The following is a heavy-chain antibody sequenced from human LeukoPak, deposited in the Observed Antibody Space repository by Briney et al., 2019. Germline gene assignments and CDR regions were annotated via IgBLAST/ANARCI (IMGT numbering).Heavy chain of an antibody. J-gene: IGHJ5*02. CDR3: AKEPVGSVVPAAIFGSWFDP. D-gene: IGHD2-2*02. CDR1: GFTFSSYA. CDR2: ISGSGGST. Sequence: PGGSLRLSCAASGFTFSSYAMSWVRQAPGKGLEWVSAISGSGGSTYYADSVKGRFTISRDNSKNTLYLQINSLRAEDTAVYYCAKEPVGSVVPAAIFGSWFDPWGQGTLVTVSS. V-gene: IGHV3-23*01.